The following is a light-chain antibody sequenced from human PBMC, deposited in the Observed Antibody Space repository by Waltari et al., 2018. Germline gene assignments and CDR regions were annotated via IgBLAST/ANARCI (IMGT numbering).Light chain of an antibody. CDR1: G. V-gene: IGLV10-54*04. J-gene: IGLJ1*01. CDR2: RND. Sequence: GVAWLQQHQGHTLKLLFYRNDNRPSGISERFSAFRSGDTASLTITRLQPEDEADYYCSTWDDSLKCYVFGPGTKVTVL. CDR3: STWDDSLKCYV.